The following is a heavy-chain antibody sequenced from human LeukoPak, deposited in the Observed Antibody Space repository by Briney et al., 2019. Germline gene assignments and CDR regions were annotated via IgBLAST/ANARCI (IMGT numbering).Heavy chain of an antibody. CDR3: ASYDSNSYYAFDI. J-gene: IGHJ3*02. CDR1: GYTFTSYD. CDR2: MNPNSGNT. D-gene: IGHD3-22*01. Sequence: ASVKVSCKASGYTFTSYDINWVRQATGQGLEWMGWMNPNSGNTGYAQEFQGRVTITRNTSISTAYMELSSLRSEDTAVYYCASYDSNSYYAFDIWGQGTMVTVSS. V-gene: IGHV1-8*03.